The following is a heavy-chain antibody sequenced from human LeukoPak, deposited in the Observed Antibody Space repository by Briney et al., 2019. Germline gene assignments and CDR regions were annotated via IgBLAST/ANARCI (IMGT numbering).Heavy chain of an antibody. CDR3: ARDSRYCSSTSCQSYYFDY. CDR2: ISYDGSIK. V-gene: IGHV3-30*04. CDR1: GFTFSSYA. D-gene: IGHD2-2*01. J-gene: IGHJ4*02. Sequence: GGSLRLSCAASGFTFSSYAMHWVRQAPGKGLEWVAVISYDGSIKYYADSVKGRFTISRDNSKNTLYLQMNSLRAEDTAVYYCARDSRYCSSTSCQSYYFDYWGQGTLVTVSS.